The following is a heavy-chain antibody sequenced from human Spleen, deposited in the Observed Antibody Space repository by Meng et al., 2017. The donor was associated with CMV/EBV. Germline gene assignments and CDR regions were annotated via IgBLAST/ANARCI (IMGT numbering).Heavy chain of an antibody. J-gene: IGHJ5*02. V-gene: IGHV1-3*01. D-gene: IGHD4-17*01. CDR1: GYTFIYYT. Sequence: KVYCKTSGYTFIYYTIHWVRQAPGQSPEWMGWINCGNGDTRYSPKFQGRVTITGDASATTVYMELTTLRSEDTAVYYCARGPPDFGDTWAQGTLVTVSS. CDR3: ARGPPDFGDT. CDR2: INCGNGDT.